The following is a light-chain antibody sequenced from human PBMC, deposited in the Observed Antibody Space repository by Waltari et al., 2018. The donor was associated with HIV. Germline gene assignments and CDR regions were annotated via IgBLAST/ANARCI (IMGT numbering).Light chain of an antibody. Sequence: QSALTQPASVSGSPGQSITISCTGTSSDVGGYNYVSWYQRHPGKAPKLMIYDVSNRPSGGSNRFSGPKSGNTASLTLSGLQAEDEADYYCSSYTSSSTRVFGGGTTVTVL. CDR3: SSYTSSSTRV. CDR2: DVS. V-gene: IGLV2-14*03. J-gene: IGLJ3*02. CDR1: SSDVGGYNY.